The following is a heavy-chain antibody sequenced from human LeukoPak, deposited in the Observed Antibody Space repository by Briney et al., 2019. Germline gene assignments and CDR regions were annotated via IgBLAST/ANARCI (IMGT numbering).Heavy chain of an antibody. Sequence: SETLSLTCTVSGGSISSYYWGWIRQPPEKGLEWIGSIYYSGSTYYNPSLKSRVTISVDTSKNQFSLKLSSVTAADTAVYYCARLPGDAFDIWGQGTMVTVSS. CDR2: IYYSGST. CDR3: ARLPGDAFDI. CDR1: GGSISSYY. J-gene: IGHJ3*02. V-gene: IGHV4-39*01.